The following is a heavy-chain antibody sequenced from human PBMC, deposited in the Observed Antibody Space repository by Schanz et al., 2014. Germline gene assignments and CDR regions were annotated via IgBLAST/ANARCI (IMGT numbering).Heavy chain of an antibody. CDR2: ISSGGNP. CDR1: GFPFSDYF. Sequence: QVQLVDSGGGLVKPGGSLRLSCTASGFPFSDYFMAWIRQPPGRGLEWVSSISSGGNPYYANSVKGRFGISRDNSENTLYLQMSSLRVEDTAVYYCARKVVATIGGYYDNWGQGTLVIVSS. CDR3: ARKVVATIGGYYDN. D-gene: IGHD5-12*01. V-gene: IGHV3-11*01. J-gene: IGHJ4*02.